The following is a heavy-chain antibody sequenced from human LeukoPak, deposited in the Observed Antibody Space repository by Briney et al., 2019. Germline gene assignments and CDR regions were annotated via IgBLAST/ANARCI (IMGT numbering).Heavy chain of an antibody. Sequence: KSGGSLRLSCAASGFTFSSYSMNWVRQAPGQGLEWVSSMSSTSSFIYYADSVKGRFTISRDNAKNSLYLQMNSLRAEDTAVYYCARGPYSSNWYVDYWGQGTLVTVAS. CDR1: GFTFSSYS. D-gene: IGHD6-13*01. J-gene: IGHJ4*02. CDR3: ARGPYSSNWYVDY. CDR2: MSSTSSFI. V-gene: IGHV3-21*01.